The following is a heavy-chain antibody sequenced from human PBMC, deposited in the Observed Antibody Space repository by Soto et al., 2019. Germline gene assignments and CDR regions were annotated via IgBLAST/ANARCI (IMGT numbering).Heavy chain of an antibody. J-gene: IGHJ6*02. CDR1: GFTFSSFW. Sequence: GGSLRLSCAASGFTFSSFWMHWVRQDPGKGLVWVSRINNDGSSTAYADSVKGRFTISRDNAKSTLYLQVTSLRAEDTAVYYCARDPLIGNTDYGLDVWGQGTTVTVSS. D-gene: IGHD2-21*01. CDR2: INNDGSST. V-gene: IGHV3-74*01. CDR3: ARDPLIGNTDYGLDV.